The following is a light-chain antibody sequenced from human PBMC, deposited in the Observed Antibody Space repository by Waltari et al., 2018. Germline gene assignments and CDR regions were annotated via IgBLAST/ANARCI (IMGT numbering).Light chain of an antibody. CDR3: QMCRSLPAT. V-gene: IGKV3-20*01. J-gene: IGKJ1*01. Sequence: EIVLTQSPVSLSLSPGERVILSCRASQSVGRSLAWYQQKPSQAPRLLIYDASSRAPGIPDRFSGSGSGTDFSLTISRLEPEDFAVYYCQMCRSLPATFGQGTKVEIK. CDR2: DAS. CDR1: QSVGRS.